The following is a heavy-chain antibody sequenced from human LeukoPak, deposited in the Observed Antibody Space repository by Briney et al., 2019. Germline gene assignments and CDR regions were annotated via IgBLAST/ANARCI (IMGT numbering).Heavy chain of an antibody. D-gene: IGHD3-10*01. V-gene: IGHV3-30*04. CDR2: ISYDGNSN. Sequence: HPGGSLRLSCAASGFIFSSYAMHWVRQAPGKGLEWVAVISYDGNSNYYAASLKGRFTISRDDSRNTLYLQMSSLRAEDTAVYYCARDLRVVLTISNAFDVWGQGALVTVSS. CDR3: ARDLRVVLTISNAFDV. J-gene: IGHJ3*01. CDR1: GFIFSSYA.